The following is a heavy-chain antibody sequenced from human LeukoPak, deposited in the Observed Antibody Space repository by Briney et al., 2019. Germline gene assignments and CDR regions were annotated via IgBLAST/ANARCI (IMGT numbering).Heavy chain of an antibody. CDR2: ISSSSSYI. D-gene: IGHD6-13*01. J-gene: IGHJ4*02. V-gene: IGHV3-21*01. CDR1: GFTFRDYW. CDR3: ARDFLAAAGTIGADY. Sequence: GGSLRLSCGASGFTFRDYWMSWVRQAPGKGLEWVSSISSSSSYIYYADSVKGRFTISRDNAKNSLYLQMNSLRAEDTAVYYCARDFLAAAGTIGADYWGQGTLVTVSS.